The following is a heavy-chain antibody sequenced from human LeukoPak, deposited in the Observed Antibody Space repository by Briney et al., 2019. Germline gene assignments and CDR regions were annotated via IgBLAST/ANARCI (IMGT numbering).Heavy chain of an antibody. CDR1: GYTFTGYN. V-gene: IGHV1-2*02. CDR2: INPNSGDT. J-gene: IGHJ4*02. D-gene: IGHD1-1*01. CDR3: VRDVHNWNDDY. Sequence: ASVKVSCKASGYTFTGYNVHWVRKAAGQGLEWLGWINPNSGDTLYPQKFQGRVTLTRDTSISTAYMDLNRLTSDDTAVYYCVRDVHNWNDDYWGQGTLVTVSS.